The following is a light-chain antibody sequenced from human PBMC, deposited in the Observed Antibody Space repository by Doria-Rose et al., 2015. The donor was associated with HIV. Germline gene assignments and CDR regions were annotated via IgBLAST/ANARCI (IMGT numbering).Light chain of an antibody. J-gene: IGKJ1*01. CDR1: QSFSSTY. CDR3: HQYGTSWM. Sequence: TQSPGTLSLSPGERATISCRASQSFSSTYLAWYQRKPGQAPSLLIYDGSTRATGIPDRFSASGSGTDFTLTINRLEPEDFALYYCHQYGTSWMFSQGTKVEI. CDR2: DGS. V-gene: IGKV3-20*01.